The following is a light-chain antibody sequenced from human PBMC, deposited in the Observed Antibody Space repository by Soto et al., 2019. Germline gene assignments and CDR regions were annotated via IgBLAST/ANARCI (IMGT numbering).Light chain of an antibody. J-gene: IGKJ1*01. CDR3: QQYSNWPPTWA. CDR2: DAS. V-gene: IGKV3-15*01. CDR1: QSIGSN. Sequence: EIVMTQSPATLSVSPGDRATLSCRASQSIGSNLAWYQQKVGQPPRLLIFDASTRATDIPARFTGSGSGTEFTLTINSLQSKDFAVYYCQQYSNWPPTWAFGQGTKVDIK.